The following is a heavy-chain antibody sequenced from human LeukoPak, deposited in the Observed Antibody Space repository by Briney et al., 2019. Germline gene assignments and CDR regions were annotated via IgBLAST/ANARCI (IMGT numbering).Heavy chain of an antibody. CDR1: GGSISSGSYY. V-gene: IGHV4-61*02. J-gene: IGHJ3*02. CDR3: ARDRIAAAHDAFDI. CDR2: IYTSGST. Sequence: SQTLSLTCTVSGGSISSGSYYWSWIRQPAGKGLEWIGRIYTSGSTNYNPSLKSRGTISADTAKNPFSLKPSSVTAADTAVYYCARDRIAAAHDAFDIWGQGTMVTVSS. D-gene: IGHD6-13*01.